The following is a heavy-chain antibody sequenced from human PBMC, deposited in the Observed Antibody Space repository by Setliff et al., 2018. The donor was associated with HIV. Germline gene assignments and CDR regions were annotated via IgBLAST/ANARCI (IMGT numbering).Heavy chain of an antibody. CDR2: IYTTERI. J-gene: IGHJ6*02. V-gene: IGHV4-59*11. D-gene: IGHD3-10*01. Sequence: NPSETLSLTCSFSGGSISGHYWSWIRQTPGKGLEWIATIYTTERISYNPSLRSRVTISVETSQNLLSLRLRSVTAADTGVYYCARPGSSSYYYAMDVWGLGTTVTVSS. CDR3: ARPGSSSYYYAMDV. CDR1: GGSISGHY.